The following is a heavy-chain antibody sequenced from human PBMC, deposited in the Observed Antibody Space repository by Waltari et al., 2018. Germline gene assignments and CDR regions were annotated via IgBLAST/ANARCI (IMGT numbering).Heavy chain of an antibody. Sequence: QVQLQQWGAGLLKSSETLSLTCAVYGGSFSGYYWSWIRQPPGKGLEWIGEINHSGSTNYNPSLKSRVTISVDTSKNQFSLKLSSVTAADTAVYYCARAYYDSSGYYYYYYYGMDVWGQGTTVTVSS. J-gene: IGHJ6*02. CDR1: GGSFSGYY. D-gene: IGHD3-22*01. CDR3: ARAYYDSSGYYYYYYYGMDV. V-gene: IGHV4-34*01. CDR2: INHSGST.